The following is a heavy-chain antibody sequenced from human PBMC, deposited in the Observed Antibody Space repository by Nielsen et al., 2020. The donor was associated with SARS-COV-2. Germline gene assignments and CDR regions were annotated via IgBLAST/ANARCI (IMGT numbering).Heavy chain of an antibody. Sequence: GSLRLSCAASGFTFSSYAMHWVRQAPGKGLEWVAVISYDGSNKYYADSVKGRFTISRDNSKNTLYLQMNSLRAEDTAVYYCAREVGATTYYYYGMDVWGQGTTVTVSS. J-gene: IGHJ6*02. CDR2: ISYDGSNK. D-gene: IGHD1-26*01. V-gene: IGHV3-30-3*01. CDR1: GFTFSSYA. CDR3: AREVGATTYYYYGMDV.